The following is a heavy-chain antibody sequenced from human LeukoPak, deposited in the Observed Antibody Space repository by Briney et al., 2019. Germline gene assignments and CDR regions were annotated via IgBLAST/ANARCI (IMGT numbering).Heavy chain of an antibody. Sequence: SETLSLTCTVSGGSISDSSYHWGWIRQPPGKGLEWIGSIYYGGTTYYRPSLKSRVTISVDTSKNQFSLKLTSVTAADTAVYYCAREVASSVHYWGQGTLVTVSS. CDR2: IYYGGTT. V-gene: IGHV4-39*01. CDR1: GGSISDSSYH. D-gene: IGHD3-10*01. CDR3: AREVASSVHY. J-gene: IGHJ4*02.